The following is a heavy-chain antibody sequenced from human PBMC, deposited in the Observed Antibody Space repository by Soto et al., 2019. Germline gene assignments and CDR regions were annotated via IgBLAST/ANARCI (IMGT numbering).Heavy chain of an antibody. CDR2: IYYSGST. CDR1: GGSINSSSYF. CDR3: AREGGYYDSGGYLIRGAFDI. J-gene: IGHJ3*02. V-gene: IGHV4-39*02. D-gene: IGHD3-22*01. Sequence: SETLSLTCSVSGGSINSSSYFWGWVRQPPGKGLEWIGSIYYSGSTYYNPSLKSRVTISVDTSKNQFSLKLSSVTDADTAVYYCAREGGYYDSGGYLIRGAFDIWGQGTMVTVS.